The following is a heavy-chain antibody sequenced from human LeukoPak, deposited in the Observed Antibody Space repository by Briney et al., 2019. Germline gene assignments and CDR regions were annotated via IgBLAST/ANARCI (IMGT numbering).Heavy chain of an antibody. Sequence: SETLSLTSTVSVGSIISYYWSWIRQPPGKGLEWSGYIYYSGSINYNPSLKSRVTISVDSSKNQYSLKLSSVTAADTAVYYCARHRYATRYIYGDDAFDIWGQGTMVTVSS. CDR2: IYYSGSI. CDR3: ARHRYATRYIYGDDAFDI. D-gene: IGHD5-18*01. J-gene: IGHJ3*02. CDR1: VGSIISYY. V-gene: IGHV4-59*08.